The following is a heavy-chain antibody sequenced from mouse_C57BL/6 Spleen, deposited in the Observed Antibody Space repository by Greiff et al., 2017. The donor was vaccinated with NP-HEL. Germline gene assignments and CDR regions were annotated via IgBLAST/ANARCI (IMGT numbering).Heavy chain of an antibody. V-gene: IGHV1-15*01. J-gene: IGHJ3*01. CDR1: GYTFTDYE. D-gene: IGHD1-1*01. CDR2: IDPETGGT. CDR3: TVLLRD. Sequence: QVHVKQSGAELVRPGASVTLSCKASGYTFTDYEMHWVKQTPVHGLEWIGAIDPETGGTAYNQKFKGKAILTADKSSSTSYMELRSLTSEDSAVYYCTVLLRDWGQGTLVTVSA.